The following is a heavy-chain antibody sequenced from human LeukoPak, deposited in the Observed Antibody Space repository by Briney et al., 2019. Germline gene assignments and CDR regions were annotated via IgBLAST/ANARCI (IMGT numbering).Heavy chain of an antibody. CDR2: ISSSGSTI. CDR1: GFTFSNVW. CDR3: AKDLQACYVLLWFGSMDV. V-gene: IGHV3-48*01. J-gene: IGHJ6*03. Sequence: GGSLRLSCAASGFTFSNVWMTWVRQAPGKGLEWVSYISSSGSTIYYADSVKGRFTISRDNSKNTLYLQMNSLRAEDTAVYYCAKDLQACYVLLWFGSMDVWGKGTTVTISS. D-gene: IGHD3-10*01.